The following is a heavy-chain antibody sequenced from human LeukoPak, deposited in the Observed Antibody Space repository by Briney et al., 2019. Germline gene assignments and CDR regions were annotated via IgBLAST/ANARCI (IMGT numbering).Heavy chain of an antibody. D-gene: IGHD3-10*01. Sequence: KASETLSLTCTVSGGSISSYYWSWIRQPPGKGLEWIGYIYYSGSTNYNPSLKSRVTISVDTSKNQFSLKLSSVTAADTAVYYCARDTYYYGSGSYWFDPWGQGTLVTVSS. V-gene: IGHV4-59*12. J-gene: IGHJ5*02. CDR3: ARDTYYYGSGSYWFDP. CDR2: IYYSGST. CDR1: GGSISSYY.